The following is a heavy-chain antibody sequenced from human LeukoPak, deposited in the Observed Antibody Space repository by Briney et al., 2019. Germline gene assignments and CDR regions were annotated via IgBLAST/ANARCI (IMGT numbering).Heavy chain of an antibody. V-gene: IGHV4-39*01. Sequence: TPETLSLTCTVSGGSISSSSYYWGWIRQPPGKGLEWIGSVYYSGSTYYNPSLKSRVTISVDTSKNQFSLKLSSVTAADTAVYYCARHGAGIAVAGTFDYWGQGTLVTVSS. J-gene: IGHJ4*02. CDR1: GGSISSSSYY. D-gene: IGHD6-19*01. CDR3: ARHGAGIAVAGTFDY. CDR2: VYYSGST.